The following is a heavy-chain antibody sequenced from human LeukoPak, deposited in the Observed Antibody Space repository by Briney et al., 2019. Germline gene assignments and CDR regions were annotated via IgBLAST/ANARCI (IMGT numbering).Heavy chain of an antibody. CDR1: GGSFSGYY. D-gene: IGHD2-15*01. CDR2: IDHSGST. V-gene: IGHV4-34*01. CDR3: ARGPRGGIRKSIRRSFDY. J-gene: IGHJ4*02. Sequence: SDTLSLTCAVYGGSFSGYYWSWIRQPPGKGLEWIGEIDHSGSTNYNPSLESRVTISVDTSKNQFSLKLSSVTAADTAVYYCARGPRGGIRKSIRRSFDYWGQGTLVTVSS.